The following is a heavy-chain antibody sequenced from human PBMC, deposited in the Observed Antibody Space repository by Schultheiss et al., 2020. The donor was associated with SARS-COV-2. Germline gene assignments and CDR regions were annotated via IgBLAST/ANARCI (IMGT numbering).Heavy chain of an antibody. D-gene: IGHD6-19*01. CDR2: ISAYNGNT. CDR3: AKYRGWYARPPLLFDY. V-gene: IGHV1-18*01. CDR1: GGTFSTYG. Sequence: ASVKVSCKASGGTFSTYGVTWVRQAPGQGLEWMGWISAYNGNTNYAQKLQGRVTMTTDTSTSTAYMELRSLRSEDTAVYYCAKYRGWYARPPLLFDYWGQGILVTVSS. J-gene: IGHJ4*02.